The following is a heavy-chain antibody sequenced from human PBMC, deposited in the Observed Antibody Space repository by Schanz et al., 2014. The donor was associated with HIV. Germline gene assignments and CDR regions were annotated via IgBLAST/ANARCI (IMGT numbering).Heavy chain of an antibody. D-gene: IGHD2-15*01. V-gene: IGHV1-69*06. J-gene: IGHJ4*02. CDR2: IIPMFGTT. CDR3: ARGRSGYCSGGSCPYGRYYFDY. Sequence: QVQLVQSGAEVKKPGSSVKVSCKASGDTFRRYSIHWVRQGPGQGLEWMGGIIPMFGTTKYPQRLQGRVTIIADKSTTTAYMELSNLRSEDTAVYYCARGRSGYCSGGSCPYGRYYFDYWGQGTLVTVSS. CDR1: GDTFRRYS.